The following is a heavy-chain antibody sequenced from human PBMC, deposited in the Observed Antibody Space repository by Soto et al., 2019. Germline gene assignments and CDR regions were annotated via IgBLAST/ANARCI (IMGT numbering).Heavy chain of an antibody. D-gene: IGHD2-2*01. J-gene: IGHJ4*02. CDR3: ARTEIVVVPAAILGFDY. V-gene: IGHV1-18*01. CDR1: GYTFTSYG. Sequence: GASVKVSCKASGYTFTSYGISWVRQAPGQGLEWMGWISAYNGNTNYAQKLQGRVTISVDTSKNQFSLKLSSVTAADTAVYYCARTEIVVVPAAILGFDYWGQGTLVTVSS. CDR2: ISAYNGNT.